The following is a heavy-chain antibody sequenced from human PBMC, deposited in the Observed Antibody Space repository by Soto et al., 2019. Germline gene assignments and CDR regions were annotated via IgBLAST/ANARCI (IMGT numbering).Heavy chain of an antibody. D-gene: IGHD3-22*01. CDR2: VYYSGST. CDR1: GGSVSSSSYY. CDR3: ASAPNVNSGYDSSGYYHDY. J-gene: IGHJ4*02. V-gene: IGHV4-39*07. Sequence: PSETLSLTCTVSGGSVSSSSYYWGWVRQPPGKGLEWIGSVYYSGSTNYNPSLKSRVTISVDTSKNQFSLKLSSVTAADTAVYYCASAPNVNSGYDSSGYYHDYWGQGTLVTVSS.